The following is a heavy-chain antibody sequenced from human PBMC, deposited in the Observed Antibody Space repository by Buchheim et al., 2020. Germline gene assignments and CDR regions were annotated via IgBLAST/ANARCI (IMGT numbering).Heavy chain of an antibody. CDR2: INPNSGGT. V-gene: IGHV1-2*06. D-gene: IGHD2-21*01. J-gene: IGHJ6*02. CDR3: ARDGLRAYCGGDCYYSYYYGMDV. CDR1: GYTFTGYY. Sequence: QVQLVQSGAEVKKPGASVKVSCKASGYTFTGYYMHWVRQAPGQGLEWMGRINPNSGGTNYAQKFQGRVTMTRDTSISPAYMELSRLRSDDTAVYYCARDGLRAYCGGDCYYSYYYGMDVWGQGTT.